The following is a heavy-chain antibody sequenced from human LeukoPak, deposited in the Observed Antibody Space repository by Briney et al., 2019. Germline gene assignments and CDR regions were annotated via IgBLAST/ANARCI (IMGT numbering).Heavy chain of an antibody. CDR1: GFTFDDYA. V-gene: IGHV3-9*01. D-gene: IGHD2-15*01. CDR2: ISWNSGSI. J-gene: IGHJ4*02. CDR3: AKDIRYCSGGSCYEFDY. Sequence: GGSLGLSCAASGFTFDDYAMHWVRQAPGKGLEWVSGISWNSGSIGYADSVKGRFTISRDNAKNSLYLQMNSLRAEDTALYYCAKDIRYCSGGSCYEFDYWGQGTLVTVSS.